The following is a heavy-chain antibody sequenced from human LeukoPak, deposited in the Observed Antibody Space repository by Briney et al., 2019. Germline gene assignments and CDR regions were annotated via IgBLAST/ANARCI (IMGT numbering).Heavy chain of an antibody. J-gene: IGHJ4*02. V-gene: IGHV3-53*01. Sequence: GGSLRLSCAASGFTVSSNYMNWVRQAPGKGLEWVSVIYSGGSTYYADSVKGRFTISRDNSKNTLYLQMNCLRAEDTAVYYCARCIVGAFFDYWGQGTLVTVSS. CDR1: GFTVSSNY. CDR2: IYSGGST. CDR3: ARCIVGAFFDY. D-gene: IGHD1-26*01.